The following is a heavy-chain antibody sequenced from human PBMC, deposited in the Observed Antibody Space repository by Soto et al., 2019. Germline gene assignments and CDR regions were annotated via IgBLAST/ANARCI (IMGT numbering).Heavy chain of an antibody. D-gene: IGHD3-22*01. CDR1: GASISRYY. CDR3: TRMSFFFTTRDTLDTFDI. V-gene: IGHV4-59*12. J-gene: IGHJ3*02. CDR2: LYNTGST. Sequence: PSETLSLTCTVSGASISRYYWSWIRQSPGKGLEWIGYLYNTGSTIYNPSLKSRVTITVDTSKNQVSLKMSSVTAADTAGYYCTRMSFFFTTRDTLDTFDISLQGTMLT.